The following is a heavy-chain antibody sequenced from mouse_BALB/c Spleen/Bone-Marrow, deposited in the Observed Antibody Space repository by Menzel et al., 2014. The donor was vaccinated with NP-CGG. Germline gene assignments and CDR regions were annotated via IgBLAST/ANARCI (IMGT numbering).Heavy chain of an antibody. J-gene: IGHJ2*01. CDR2: IFPGSDNT. Sequence: QVQLQQSGPELVKPGASVKMSCKASGYSFTSYYIHRVKQRPGQGLEWIGWIFPGSDNTKYNEKFKGKATLTADTSSSTAYMHLSSLTSEDSAVYFCARDWDEYYFDYWGQGTTLTVSS. D-gene: IGHD4-1*01. CDR3: ARDWDEYYFDY. CDR1: GYSFTSYY. V-gene: IGHV1-66*01.